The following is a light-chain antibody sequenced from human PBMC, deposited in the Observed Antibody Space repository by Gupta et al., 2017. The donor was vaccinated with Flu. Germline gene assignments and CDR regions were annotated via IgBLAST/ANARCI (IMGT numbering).Light chain of an antibody. CDR3: NSLDSTANHQAV. J-gene: IGLJ2*01. CDR1: SLRNSY. Sequence: SSELTQDPAVSVALGQKVRITCQGDSLRNSYASGYQQKPGQPPFLLIYSKNIRPSGIPYRFSGSSSGNTASLTITGAQAEDEADYYCNSLDSTANHQAVFGGGTKLTVL. CDR2: SKN. V-gene: IGLV3-19*01.